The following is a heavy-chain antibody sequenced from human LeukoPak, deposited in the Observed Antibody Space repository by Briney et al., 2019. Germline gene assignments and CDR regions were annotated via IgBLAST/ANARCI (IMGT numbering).Heavy chain of an antibody. V-gene: IGHV3-66*01. CDR1: GFTVSSNY. J-gene: IGHJ4*02. CDR2: IYSGGST. D-gene: IGHD2-15*01. CDR3: ARERYCSGGSCYSVGYFDY. Sequence: GGSLRLSYAASGFTVSSNYMSWVRQAPGKGLEWVSVIYSGGSTYYADSVKGRFTISRDNSKNTLYLQMNSLRAEDTAVYYCARERYCSGGSCYSVGYFDYWGQGTLVTVSS.